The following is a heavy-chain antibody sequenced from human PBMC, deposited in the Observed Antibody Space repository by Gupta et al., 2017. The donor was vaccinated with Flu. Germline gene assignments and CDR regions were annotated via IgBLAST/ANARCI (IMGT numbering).Heavy chain of an antibody. Sequence: QITLKESGPTLIKPTQTLRLTCSFSGFSLSTNEEAVGWIRQPPGKALEWLALIYWDDDRRFNPSLKNRLAITKDTSKNQVVLTMTNMDTVDTATYFCARATTSYFFHYWSQGALVTVAS. J-gene: IGHJ4*02. CDR1: GFSLSTNEEA. CDR3: ARATTSYFFHY. D-gene: IGHD1-1*01. V-gene: IGHV2-5*02. CDR2: IYWDDDR.